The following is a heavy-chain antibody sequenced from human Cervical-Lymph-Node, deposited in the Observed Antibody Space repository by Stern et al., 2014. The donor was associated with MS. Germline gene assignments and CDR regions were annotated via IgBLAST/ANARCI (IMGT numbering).Heavy chain of an antibody. J-gene: IGHJ4*02. Sequence: VQLVQSGGGLVKPGGSLRLSCAASGFSFSVETMNWVRQSPGQGLELVSSINSSRSFIHYANSVKGRFTISRDNVNNSLFLQMSSLTVEDTAVYYCASAAPRGYWGQGTLVAVSS. CDR1: GFSFSVET. CDR3: ASAAPRGY. CDR2: INSSRSFI. D-gene: IGHD1-26*01. V-gene: IGHV3-21*01.